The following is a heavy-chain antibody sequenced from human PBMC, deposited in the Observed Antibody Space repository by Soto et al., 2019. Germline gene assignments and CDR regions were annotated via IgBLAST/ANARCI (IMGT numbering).Heavy chain of an antibody. CDR2: ITGGGDNT. V-gene: IGHV3-23*01. Sequence: EVQLLESGGDLVQPGGSLRLSCAASGFTFTSYAMRWIRQAPGKGLEWVSAITGGGDNTYYADSVKGRFTISRDNSKNTLYLPMNSLRAEDTAFYYCTQDGGSRDWLTVNWGQGTLVTVSS. CDR1: GFTFTSYA. CDR3: TQDGGSRDWLTVN. D-gene: IGHD3-9*01. J-gene: IGHJ4*02.